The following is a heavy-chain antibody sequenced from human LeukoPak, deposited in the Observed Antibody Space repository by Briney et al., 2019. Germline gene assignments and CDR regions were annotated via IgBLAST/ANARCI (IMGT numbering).Heavy chain of an antibody. J-gene: IGHJ5*02. V-gene: IGHV1-8*03. D-gene: IGHD3-22*01. Sequence: ASVKVSCKASGYTFTSYDINWVRQATGQGLEWMGWMNPNSGNTGYAQKFQGRVTITRNTSISTAYMELSSLRSEDTAVYYCARETYYYDSSGYHPLVAWGQGTLVTVSS. CDR1: GYTFTSYD. CDR3: ARETYYYDSSGYHPLVA. CDR2: MNPNSGNT.